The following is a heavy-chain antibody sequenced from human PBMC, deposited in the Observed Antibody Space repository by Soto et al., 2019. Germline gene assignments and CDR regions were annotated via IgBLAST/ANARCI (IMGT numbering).Heavy chain of an antibody. CDR2: IIPILGIA. CDR3: AVVSVATSPLPHVDY. CDR1: GGPFSSYT. J-gene: IGHJ4*02. D-gene: IGHD5-12*01. Sequence: ASVKVSCKASGGPFSSYTISWVRQAPGQGLECMGRIIPILGIANYAQKFQGRVTITADKSTSTAYMELSSLRSEDTAVYYCAVVSVATSPLPHVDYWGQGTLVTVSS. V-gene: IGHV1-69*02.